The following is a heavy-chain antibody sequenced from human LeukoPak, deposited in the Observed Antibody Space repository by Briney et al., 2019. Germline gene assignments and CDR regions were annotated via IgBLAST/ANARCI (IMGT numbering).Heavy chain of an antibody. CDR2: FDPEDGET. D-gene: IGHD3-22*01. CDR3: AREWYYYDSSGYNKPPTTDY. CDR1: GYTLTELS. Sequence: ASVKVSCKVSGYTLTELSMHWVRQAPGKGLEWMGGFDPEDGETIYAQKFQSRVTITADKSTSTAYMELSSLRSEDTAVYYCAREWYYYDSSGYNKPPTTDYWGQGTLVTVSS. V-gene: IGHV1-24*01. J-gene: IGHJ4*02.